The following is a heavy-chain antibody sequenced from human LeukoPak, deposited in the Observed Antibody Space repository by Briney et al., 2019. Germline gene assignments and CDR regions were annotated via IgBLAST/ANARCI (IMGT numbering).Heavy chain of an antibody. J-gene: IGHJ4*02. CDR3: AKGRCGGGSCSYYFDY. V-gene: IGHV3-23*01. D-gene: IGHD2-15*01. Sequence: GGSLRLSCAASGFTFSNYAMGWVRQAPGKGLEWVSAIRGSGDSTYYADSVKGRFTVSRDNSKNTLYLQMNSLRVEDMAVYYCAKGRCGGGSCSYYFDYWGQGTLVTVSS. CDR1: GFTFSNYA. CDR2: IRGSGDST.